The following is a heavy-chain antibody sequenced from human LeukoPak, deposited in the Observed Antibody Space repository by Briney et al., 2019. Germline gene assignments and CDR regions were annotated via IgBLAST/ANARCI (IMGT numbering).Heavy chain of an antibody. V-gene: IGHV1-46*01. J-gene: IGHJ4*02. D-gene: IGHD6-13*01. CDR2: IDPSGGST. CDR3: ARDHLAAAGVDY. Sequence: ASVKVSCKASGYTFTSYYMHWVRQAPGQGLEWMGIIDPSGGSTSCAQKFQGRVTMTRDTSTSTVYMELSSLRSEDTAVYYCARDHLAAAGVDYWGQGTLVTVSS. CDR1: GYTFTSYY.